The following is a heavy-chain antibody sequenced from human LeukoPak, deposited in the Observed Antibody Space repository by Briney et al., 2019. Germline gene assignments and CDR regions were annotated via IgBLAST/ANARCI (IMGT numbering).Heavy chain of an antibody. D-gene: IGHD3-16*01. CDR3: ARRRGEDGMDV. Sequence: ASVKVACKASGYRFTNYYMHWVRHAPGQGLEWMGIINPSVGSTSYTQKFQGRVTMTRDTSTSTVYLELSRLTSEDRAVYYCARRRGEDGMDVWGKGTTVTVSS. V-gene: IGHV1-46*01. CDR2: INPSVGST. CDR1: GYRFTNYY. J-gene: IGHJ6*04.